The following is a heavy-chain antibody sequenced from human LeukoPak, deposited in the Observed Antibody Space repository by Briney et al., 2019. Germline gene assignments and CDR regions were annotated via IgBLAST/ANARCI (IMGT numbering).Heavy chain of an antibody. V-gene: IGHV3-48*01. CDR3: ARDLIIDY. D-gene: IGHD2-8*01. Sequence: GGSLRLSCAASGFTFSSYAMNWVRQAPGKGLEWVSYISSSSSTIYYADSVKGRFTISRDNAKNSLYLQMNSLRAEDTAVYYCARDLIIDYWGQGTLVTVSS. CDR2: ISSSSSTI. J-gene: IGHJ4*02. CDR1: GFTFSSYA.